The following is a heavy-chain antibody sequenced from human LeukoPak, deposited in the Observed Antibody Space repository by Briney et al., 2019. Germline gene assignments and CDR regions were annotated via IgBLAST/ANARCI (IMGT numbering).Heavy chain of an antibody. J-gene: IGHJ4*02. CDR2: ISPTGVNT. Sequence: GGSLRLSCAASGFTFSSYAMSWVRQSPGKGLEWVATISPTGVNTYYADSVKGRFSISRDNSNDTLYLQMNTLRAEDTATYYCAKNGGYYFYWGLGTLVIVSS. D-gene: IGHD2/OR15-2a*01. CDR1: GFTFSSYA. CDR3: AKNGGYYFY. V-gene: IGHV3-23*01.